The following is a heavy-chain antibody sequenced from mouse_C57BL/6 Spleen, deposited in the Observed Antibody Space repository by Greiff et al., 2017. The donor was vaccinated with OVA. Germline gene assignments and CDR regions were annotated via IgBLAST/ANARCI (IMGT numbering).Heavy chain of an antibody. V-gene: IGHV5-16*01. CDR2: INYDGSST. CDR1: GFTFSDYY. CDR3: ARDNSVDGSDAMDY. D-gene: IGHD2-3*01. J-gene: IGHJ4*01. Sequence: EVKLQESEGGLVQPGSSMKLSCTASGFTFSDYYLAWVRQVPDTGLEWVANINYDGSSTYYLDSLKIRFILSIDTAKNILYLQMSSLKSEDTATYYCARDNSVDGSDAMDYWGQGTSVTVSS.